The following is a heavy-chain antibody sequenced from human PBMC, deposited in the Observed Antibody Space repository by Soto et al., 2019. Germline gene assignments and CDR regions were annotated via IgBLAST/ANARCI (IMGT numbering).Heavy chain of an antibody. V-gene: IGHV5-51*01. D-gene: IGHD4-4*01. CDR1: VYSFTSYW. Sequence: GESLKISCKGSVYSFTSYWIGWVRQMPGKGLEWMGIIYPGDSDTRYSPSFQGQVTISADKSISTAYLQWSSLKASDTAMYYCAIRDPTTVTTRPYYYGMDVWGQGTTVTVSS. CDR3: AIRDPTTVTTRPYYYGMDV. CDR2: IYPGDSDT. J-gene: IGHJ6*02.